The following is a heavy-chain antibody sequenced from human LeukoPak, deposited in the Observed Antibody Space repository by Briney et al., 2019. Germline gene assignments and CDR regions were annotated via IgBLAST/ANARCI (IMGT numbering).Heavy chain of an antibody. CDR2: VYRSGST. CDR3: ARRGTSGWAYYFDF. D-gene: IGHD6-19*01. J-gene: IGHJ4*02. Sequence: KPSETLSLTCAVSGDSISSSSSYWGCLRPVPGKGLEWIGSVYRSGSTYYNPSLRSRVTISVTTSKNQFTLNLTSVTAAETAVYHCARRGTSGWAYYFDFWGPGSLLTVSS. CDR1: GDSISSSSSY. V-gene: IGHV4-39*01.